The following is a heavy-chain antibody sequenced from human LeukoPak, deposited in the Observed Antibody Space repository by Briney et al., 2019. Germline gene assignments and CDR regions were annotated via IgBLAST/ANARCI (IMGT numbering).Heavy chain of an antibody. Sequence: GRSLRLSCAASGFTFSSYGMHWVRQAPGKGLEWVAVISYDGSNKYYADSVKGRFTISRDNSKNTLYLQMNSLRAEDTAVYYCAKDRVPFGVVPPLDWGQGTLVTVSS. CDR3: AKDRVPFGVVPPLD. D-gene: IGHD3-3*01. V-gene: IGHV3-30*18. CDR1: GFTFSSYG. CDR2: ISYDGSNK. J-gene: IGHJ4*02.